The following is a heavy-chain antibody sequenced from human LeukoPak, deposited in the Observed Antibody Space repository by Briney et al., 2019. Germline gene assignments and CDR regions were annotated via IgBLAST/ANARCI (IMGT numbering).Heavy chain of an antibody. J-gene: IGHJ4*02. CDR1: GGSMSPYH. V-gene: IGHV4-59*12. CDR2: IYYSGST. CDR3: ATVAGTGGYFDY. D-gene: IGHD6-19*01. Sequence: SETLSLTCTVSGGSMSPYHWGWIRQPPGKGLEWTGYIYYSGSTNYNPSLKSRVTISVDTSKNQFSLKLSSVTAADTAVYYCATVAGTGGYFDYWGQGTLVTVSS.